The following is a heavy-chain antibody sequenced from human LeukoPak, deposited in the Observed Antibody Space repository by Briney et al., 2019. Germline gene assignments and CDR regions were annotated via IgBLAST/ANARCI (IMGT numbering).Heavy chain of an antibody. CDR2: INPSGGST. D-gene: IGHD3-22*01. J-gene: IGHJ3*02. CDR3: AREGAFRYYDSSGHDAFDI. V-gene: IGHV1-46*01. Sequence: ASVKVSCKASGYTFTSYYMHWVRQAPGQGLEWMGIINPSGGSTSYAQKFQGRVTMTRDTSTSTVYMELSSLRSEDTAVYYCAREGAFRYYDSSGHDAFDIWGQGTMVTVSS. CDR1: GYTFTSYY.